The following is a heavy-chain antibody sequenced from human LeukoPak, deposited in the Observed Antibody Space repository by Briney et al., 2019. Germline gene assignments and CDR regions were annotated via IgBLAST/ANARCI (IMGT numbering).Heavy chain of an antibody. Sequence: GESLKISCKGSGYSFTSYWIGWVRQMPGKGLEWMGIIYPGDSDTRYSPSFQGQVTISADKSISTAYLQWSSLKASDTAMYYCARHGSDYDSSGYYAPYWGQGTLVTVSS. CDR2: IYPGDSDT. J-gene: IGHJ4*02. V-gene: IGHV5-51*01. CDR1: GYSFTSYW. D-gene: IGHD3-22*01. CDR3: ARHGSDYDSSGYYAPY.